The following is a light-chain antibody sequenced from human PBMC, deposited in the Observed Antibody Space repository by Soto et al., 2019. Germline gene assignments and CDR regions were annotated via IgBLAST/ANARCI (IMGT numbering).Light chain of an antibody. CDR3: SSYTSDNSYI. V-gene: IGLV2-14*01. CDR1: SRDVGGYNY. CDR2: EVS. Sequence: QSVLTQPASVSGSRGQSITISCTGTSRDVGGYNYVSWYQQHPGKAPKLIIYEVSNRPSGVLNRFSGSKSGNTASLTISGLQAEDEADYYCSSYTSDNSYIFGTGTKVTVL. J-gene: IGLJ1*01.